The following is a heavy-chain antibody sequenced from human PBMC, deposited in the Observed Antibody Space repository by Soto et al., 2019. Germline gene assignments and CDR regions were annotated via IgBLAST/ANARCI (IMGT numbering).Heavy chain of an antibody. CDR2: ISASGGRL. V-gene: IGHV3-23*01. J-gene: IGHJ4*02. D-gene: IGHD1-26*01. CDR1: GFSFSSYA. CDR3: AKGSIDYSASVDN. Sequence: EVQLLESGGGLVQPGGSLRLSSAASGFSFSSYAMVWVRQAPGKGLEWVSVISASGGRLFFADSVKGRYTISRDKSKNFLSLEMNSLRAVDTGTYFSAKGSIDYSASVDNWGQGNLVVVSS.